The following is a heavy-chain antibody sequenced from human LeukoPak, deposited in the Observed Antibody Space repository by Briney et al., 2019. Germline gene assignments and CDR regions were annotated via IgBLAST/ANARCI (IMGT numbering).Heavy chain of an antibody. CDR3: TTDPSVVVTAIQSLIDY. V-gene: IGHV3-30*02. D-gene: IGHD2-21*02. CDR1: GFTFSSYG. J-gene: IGHJ4*02. Sequence: GGSLRLSCAASGFTFSSYGIHWVRQAPGKGLQWVSFIRFDERNKYYADSVKGRFTVSRDTSKNTVYLQLNSLRPEDTAVYYCTTDPSVVVTAIQSLIDYWGQGTLVTVSS. CDR2: IRFDERNK.